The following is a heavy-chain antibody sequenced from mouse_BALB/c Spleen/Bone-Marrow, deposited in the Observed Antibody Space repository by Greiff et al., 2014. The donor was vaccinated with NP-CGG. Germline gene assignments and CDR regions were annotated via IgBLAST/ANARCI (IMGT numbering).Heavy chain of an antibody. D-gene: IGHD1-2*01. Sequence: EVKLQESGGGLVKPGGSLKLSGAASGFTFSDYYMYWVRQTPEKRLEWVATISAGGSYTYYPDSVKGRFTISRDNAKNNLYLQMSSLKSEDTAMYYCARDRITTATSFAYWGQGTLVTVSA. CDR3: ARDRITTATSFAY. CDR1: GFTFSDYY. J-gene: IGHJ3*01. V-gene: IGHV5-4*02. CDR2: ISAGGSYT.